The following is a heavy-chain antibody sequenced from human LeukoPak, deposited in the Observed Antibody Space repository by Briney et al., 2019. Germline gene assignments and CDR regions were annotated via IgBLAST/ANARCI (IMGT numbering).Heavy chain of an antibody. D-gene: IGHD2-15*01. CDR2: FDGNADGT. J-gene: IGHJ4*02. Sequence: GGSLRLSCATSGFTFSRSGMTWVRQPPGKGLEWVASFDGNADGTHYADSVKGRCTIPRDNSKNTVYLQMNSLRAEDTAIYYCVKPRIIGLGWAQFDYWGQGSLVTVSS. V-gene: IGHV3-23*01. CDR1: GFTFSRSG. CDR3: VKPRIIGLGWAQFDY.